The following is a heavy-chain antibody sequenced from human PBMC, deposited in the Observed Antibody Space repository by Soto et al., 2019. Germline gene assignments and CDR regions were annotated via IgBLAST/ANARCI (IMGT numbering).Heavy chain of an antibody. Sequence: GGSLRLSCAASGFTFSSYAMSWVRQAPGKGLEWVSAISGSGGSTYYADSVKGRFTISRDNSKNTLYLQMNSLRAEDTAVYYCAKASSGWSWTYYYGMDVWGQGTTVTVSS. D-gene: IGHD6-19*01. CDR2: ISGSGGST. CDR3: AKASSGWSWTYYYGMDV. CDR1: GFTFSSYA. V-gene: IGHV3-23*01. J-gene: IGHJ6*02.